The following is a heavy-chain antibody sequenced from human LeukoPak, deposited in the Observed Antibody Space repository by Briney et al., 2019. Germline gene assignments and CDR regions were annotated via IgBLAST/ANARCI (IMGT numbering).Heavy chain of an antibody. CDR3: ARGSPAVRRNEAKIGKLYFDY. J-gene: IGHJ4*02. CDR2: IYYTGST. V-gene: IGHV4-59*01. Sequence: KPSETLSLTCTVSGGSISTYYWSWIRQPPGKGLEWIGYIYYTGSTNYNPSLKSRVTISVDTSKNQFSLKLSSVTAADTAVYYCARGSPAVRRNEAKIGKLYFDYWGQGTLVTVSS. D-gene: IGHD1-1*01. CDR1: GGSISTYY.